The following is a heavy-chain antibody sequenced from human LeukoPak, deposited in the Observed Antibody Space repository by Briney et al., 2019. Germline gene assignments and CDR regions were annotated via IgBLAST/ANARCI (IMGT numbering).Heavy chain of an antibody. J-gene: IGHJ3*02. CDR2: IYYSGRT. CDR3: ARLLDNDSSGDPDTFDM. D-gene: IGHD3-22*01. CDR1: DGSISRHY. Sequence: TASETLSLTCTVSDGSISRHYWSWIRQPPGKGLEWIGYIYYSGRTKWNPSLQSRVTVSPDTSENNFSLKLTSVTAADTAVYYCARLLDNDSSGDPDTFDMWGQGTVVTVSS. V-gene: IGHV4-59*11.